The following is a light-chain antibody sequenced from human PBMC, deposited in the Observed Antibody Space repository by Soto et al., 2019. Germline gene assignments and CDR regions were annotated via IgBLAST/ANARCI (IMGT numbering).Light chain of an antibody. CDR3: QQRGNWRST. V-gene: IGKV3-11*01. J-gene: IGKJ1*01. Sequence: EIVLTQSPATLSLSPGERATLSCRASQSVSSYLAWYQQKPGQAPRLLIYDASNRATGIPARFSGSGSGTDFTLTISSLEPEDFAVYYCQQRGNWRSTFGQGTKVEIK. CDR2: DAS. CDR1: QSVSSY.